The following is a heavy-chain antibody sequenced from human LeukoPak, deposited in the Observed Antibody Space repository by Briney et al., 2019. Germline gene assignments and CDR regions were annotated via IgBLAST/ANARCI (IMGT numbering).Heavy chain of an antibody. CDR2: IYYSGST. CDR3: AREDGTRFDY. CDR1: GGSVSSGSYY. V-gene: IGHV4-61*01. J-gene: IGHJ4*02. D-gene: IGHD2-2*01. Sequence: PSETLSLTCTVSGGSVSSGSYYWSWIRQPPGKGLEWIGYIYYSGSTNYNPSLKSRVTISVDTSKNQFSLKLSPVTAADTAVYYCAREDGTRFDYWGQGTLVTVSS.